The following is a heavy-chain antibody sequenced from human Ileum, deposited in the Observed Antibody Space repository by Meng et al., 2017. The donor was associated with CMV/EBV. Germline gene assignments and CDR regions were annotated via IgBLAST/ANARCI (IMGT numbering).Heavy chain of an antibody. Sequence: QVLLVEAVVVVVKPWRVPESSSPPAGFTFSGYAMHWVRQAPGKGLEWVADISYDGSNQYYGDSVKGRFTITRDNSKNTLYLQMNSLTTEDTAVYYCVRDRGSTTYYFDYWGQGTLVTVSS. CDR2: ISYDGSNQ. D-gene: IGHD2-2*01. J-gene: IGHJ4*02. V-gene: IGHV3-30-3*01. CDR3: VRDRGSTTYYFDY. CDR1: GFTFSGYA.